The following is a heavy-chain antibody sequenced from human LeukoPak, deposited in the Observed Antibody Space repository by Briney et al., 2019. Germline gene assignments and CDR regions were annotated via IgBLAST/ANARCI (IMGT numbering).Heavy chain of an antibody. J-gene: IGHJ4*02. CDR3: ANDADCSSTSCYSRTNYYGSGNIGY. CDR1: GFTFSKYW. CDR2: IRYDGSNK. V-gene: IGHV3-30*02. D-gene: IGHD2-2*02. Sequence: GGSLRLSCAASGFTFSKYWMHWVRQAPGKGLEWVAFIRYDGSNKYYADSVKGRFTISRDNSKNTLYLQMNSLRAEDTAVYYCANDADCSSTSCYSRTNYYGSGNIGYWGQGTLVTVSS.